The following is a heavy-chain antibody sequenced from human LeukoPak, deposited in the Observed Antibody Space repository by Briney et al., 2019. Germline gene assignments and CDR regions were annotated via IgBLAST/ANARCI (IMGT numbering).Heavy chain of an antibody. D-gene: IGHD4-17*01. V-gene: IGHV4-59*01. CDR1: GGSISSYY. J-gene: IGHJ2*01. CDR3: ARGRYGDYVGYFDL. CDR2: IYYSGST. Sequence: SETLSLTCTVSGGSISSYYWSWIRQPPGKGLEWIGYIYYSGSTNYNPSLKSRVTISVDTSRNRFSLKLSSVTAADTAVYYCARGRYGDYVGYFDLWGRGTLVTVSS.